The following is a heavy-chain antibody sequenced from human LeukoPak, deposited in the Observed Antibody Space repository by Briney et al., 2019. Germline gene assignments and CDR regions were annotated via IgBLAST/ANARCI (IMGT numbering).Heavy chain of an antibody. CDR2: ISFDGSNK. Sequence: PGGSLRLSCAASGFTFSNYAMSWVRQAPGEGLEWVAVISFDGSNKYYADSVKGRFAISRDNSKNTLDLQMNSLRAEDAAVYYCVKGTLEERYHYYSGMDVWGQGTTVIVSS. V-gene: IGHV3-30*18. D-gene: IGHD1-7*01. J-gene: IGHJ6*02. CDR1: GFTFSNYA. CDR3: VKGTLEERYHYYSGMDV.